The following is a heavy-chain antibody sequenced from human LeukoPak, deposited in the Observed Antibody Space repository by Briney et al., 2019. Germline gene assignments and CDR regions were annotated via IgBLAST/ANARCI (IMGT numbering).Heavy chain of an antibody. CDR3: AKDRNPPYSSRPAVAFDI. D-gene: IGHD6-13*01. V-gene: IGHV3-21*01. CDR2: ISSSSSYI. J-gene: IGHJ3*02. Sequence: GGSLRLSCAASGFTFSSYSMNWVRQAPGKGLEWVSSISSSSSYIYYADSVKGRFTISRDNAKNSLYLQMNSLRAEDTAVYYCAKDRNPPYSSRPAVAFDIWGQGTMVTVSS. CDR1: GFTFSSYS.